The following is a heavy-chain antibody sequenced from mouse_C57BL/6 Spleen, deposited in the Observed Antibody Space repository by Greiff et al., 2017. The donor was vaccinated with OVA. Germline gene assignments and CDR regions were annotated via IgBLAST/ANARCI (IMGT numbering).Heavy chain of an antibody. CDR1: GFTFSSYA. CDR2: ISDGGGYP. CDR3: ARGDDDGDYYAMGD. Sequence: VQRVESGGGLVKPGGSLKLSCAASGFTFSSYAMSWVRQTPEKRLEWVATISDGGGYPYYPDNVKGRVTLTGDKAKNKLYLQMSHLKSEDTARYDCARGDDDGDYYAMGDWGKGTSVTVSS. J-gene: IGHJ4*01. V-gene: IGHV5-4*01. D-gene: IGHD2-4*01.